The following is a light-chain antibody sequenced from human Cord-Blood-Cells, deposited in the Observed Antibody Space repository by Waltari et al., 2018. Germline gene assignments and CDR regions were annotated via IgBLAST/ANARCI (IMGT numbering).Light chain of an antibody. CDR3: QQRSKYT. V-gene: IGKV3-11*01. CDR1: QSVSSY. CDR2: DAS. Sequence: EIVLTQSPATLSLSPGARATLPCRASQSVSSYLAWYQQKPGQAPRLLIYDASNRATGIPARFSGSGSGTDFTLTISSLEPEDFAVYYCQQRSKYTFGQGTKLEIK. J-gene: IGKJ2*01.